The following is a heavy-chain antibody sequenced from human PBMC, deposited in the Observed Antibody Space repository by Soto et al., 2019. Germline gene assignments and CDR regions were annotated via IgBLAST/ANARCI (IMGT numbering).Heavy chain of an antibody. D-gene: IGHD1-26*01. CDR1: GFTFSSYG. CDR3: AKDLIVGDTHNHFDY. Sequence: QVQLVESGGGVVQPGRSLRLSCAASGFTFSSYGMHWVRQAPGKGLEWVAVISYDGSNKYYADSVKGRFTISRDNSKNTRYLQMNSLRAEDTAVYYCAKDLIVGDTHNHFDYWGQGTLVTVSS. V-gene: IGHV3-30*18. J-gene: IGHJ4*02. CDR2: ISYDGSNK.